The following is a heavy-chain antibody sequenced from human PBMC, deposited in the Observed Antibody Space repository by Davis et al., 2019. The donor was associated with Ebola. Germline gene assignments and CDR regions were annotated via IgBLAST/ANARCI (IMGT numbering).Heavy chain of an antibody. V-gene: IGHV1-3*01. Sequence: ASVKVSCKASGYTFTSYAMHWVRQAPGQRLEWMGWINAGNGNTKYSQKFQGRVTITRDTSASTAYMELSSLRSEDTAVYYCARDLPGVDWYFDLWGRGTLVTVSS. D-gene: IGHD1-14*01. CDR3: ARDLPGVDWYFDL. J-gene: IGHJ2*01. CDR2: INAGNGNT. CDR1: GYTFTSYA.